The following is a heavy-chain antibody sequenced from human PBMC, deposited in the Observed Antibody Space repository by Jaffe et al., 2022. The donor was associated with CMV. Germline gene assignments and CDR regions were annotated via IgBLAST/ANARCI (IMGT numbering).Heavy chain of an antibody. Sequence: EVQLVESGGGLVKPGGSLRLSCAASGFTFSSYSMNWVRQAPGKGLEWVSSISSSSSYIYYADSVKGRFTISRDNAKNSLYLQMNSLRAEDTAVYYCARDRYCSGGSCLRAGQDYWGQGTLVTVSS. CDR1: GFTFSSYS. J-gene: IGHJ4*02. V-gene: IGHV3-21*01. D-gene: IGHD2-15*01. CDR3: ARDRYCSGGSCLRAGQDY. CDR2: ISSSSSYI.